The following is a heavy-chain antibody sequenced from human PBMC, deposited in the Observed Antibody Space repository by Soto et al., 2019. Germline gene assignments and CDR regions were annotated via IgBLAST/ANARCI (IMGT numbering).Heavy chain of an antibody. J-gene: IGHJ6*02. CDR3: ARSVLRYFDWLSPESDYYYGMDV. V-gene: IGHV1-2*04. CDR2: INPNSGGT. Sequence: ASVKVSCKASGYTFTGYYMHWVRQAPGQGLEWMGWINPNSGGTNYAQKFQGWVTMTRDTSISTVYMELSRLRSDDTAVYYCARSVLRYFDWLSPESDYYYGMDVWGQGTTVTVSS. D-gene: IGHD3-9*01. CDR1: GYTFTGYY.